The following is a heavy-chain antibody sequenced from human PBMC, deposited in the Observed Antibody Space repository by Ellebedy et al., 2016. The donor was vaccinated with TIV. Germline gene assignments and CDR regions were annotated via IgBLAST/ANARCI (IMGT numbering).Heavy chain of an antibody. J-gene: IGHJ6*02. V-gene: IGHV1-46*01. CDR2: INPSGGST. D-gene: IGHD6-13*01. Sequence: AASVKVSCKASGYTFTMHWVRQAPGQGLEWMGIINPSGGSTNYAQKFQGRVTMTRDTSTSTVYMELSSLRSEDTAVYYCARDDPIAKAGLYGKDVWGQGTTVTVSS. CDR3: ARDDPIAKAGLYGKDV. CDR1: GYTFT.